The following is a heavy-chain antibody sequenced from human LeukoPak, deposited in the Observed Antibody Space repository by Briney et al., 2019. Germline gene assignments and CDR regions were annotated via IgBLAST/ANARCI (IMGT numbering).Heavy chain of an antibody. CDR1: GFTFSSYA. Sequence: GGSLRLSCAASGFTFSSYAMSWVRQAPGKGLEWVSAISGSGGSTYYADSVKGRFTISRDNAKNSLYLQMNSLRAEDTALYYCAKGDSSGYYYPGAFDIWGQGTMVTVSS. D-gene: IGHD3-22*01. CDR2: ISGSGGST. J-gene: IGHJ3*02. CDR3: AKGDSSGYYYPGAFDI. V-gene: IGHV3-23*01.